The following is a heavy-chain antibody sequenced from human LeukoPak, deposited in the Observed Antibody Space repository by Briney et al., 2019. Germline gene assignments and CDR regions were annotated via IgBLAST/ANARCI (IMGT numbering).Heavy chain of an antibody. CDR1: GGTFSSYA. CDR3: ARDSRDGYNLPDY. V-gene: IGHV1-69*13. Sequence: SVKVSCKASGGTFSSYAISWVRQAPGQGLEWMGGIIPIFGTANYAQKFQGRVTITADESTSTAYMELSSLRSEDTAVYYCARDSRDGYNLPDYWGQGTLVTVSS. J-gene: IGHJ4*02. D-gene: IGHD5-24*01. CDR2: IIPIFGTA.